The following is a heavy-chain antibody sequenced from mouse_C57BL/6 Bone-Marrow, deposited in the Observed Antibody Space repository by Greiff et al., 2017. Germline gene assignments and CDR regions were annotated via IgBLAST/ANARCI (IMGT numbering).Heavy chain of an antibody. CDR3: TRSYYNNGHYAMDY. V-gene: IGHV14-4*01. CDR2: IDPENGDT. D-gene: IGHD2-5*01. CDR1: GFNIKDDY. Sequence: VQLQQSGAELVRPGASVKLSCTASGFNIKDDYMHWVQQRPEQGLEWIGWIDPENGDTEYASKFQGKATITAGTSSNTAYLQLSSLTSEDTAVYYGTRSYYNNGHYAMDYWGQGTSVTVSS. J-gene: IGHJ4*01.